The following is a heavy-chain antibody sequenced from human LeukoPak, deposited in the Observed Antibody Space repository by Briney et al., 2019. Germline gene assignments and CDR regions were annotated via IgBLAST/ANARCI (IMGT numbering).Heavy chain of an antibody. D-gene: IGHD6-13*01. Sequence: SETLSLTCAVYGGSFSGYYWSWIRQPPGKGLEWIGEINHSGSTNYNPSLKSRVTMSVDTSKNQFSLKLSSVTAADTAVYYCARSSRIAAAGFFFDYWGQGTLVTVSS. CDR3: ARSSRIAAAGFFFDY. CDR1: GGSFSGYY. V-gene: IGHV4-34*01. J-gene: IGHJ4*02. CDR2: INHSGST.